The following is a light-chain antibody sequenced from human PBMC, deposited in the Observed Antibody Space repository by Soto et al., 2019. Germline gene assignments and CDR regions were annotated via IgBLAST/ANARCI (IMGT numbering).Light chain of an antibody. V-gene: IGLV2-8*01. CDR2: DVT. CDR3: NSYGGNAHVL. CDR1: SSDVGAYNY. Sequence: QSVLTQPPSASGSPGQSVTISCAGTSSDVGAYNYVSWYQHHPGKAPKLIIYDVTKRPSGVPDRFSGSKPGNTASLTVSGLQAEDEADYYCNSYGGNAHVLFGGGTKLTVL. J-gene: IGLJ2*01.